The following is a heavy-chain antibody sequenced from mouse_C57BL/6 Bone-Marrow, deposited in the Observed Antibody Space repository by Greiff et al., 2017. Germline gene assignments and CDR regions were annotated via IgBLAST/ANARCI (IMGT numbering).Heavy chain of an antibody. CDR3: ARDYIGGFDY. D-gene: IGHD1-3*01. J-gene: IGHJ2*01. Sequence: VQLQESGAELVKPGASVKISCKASGYAFSSYWMNWVKQRPGKGLEWIGQIYPGDGDTNYNGKFKGKATLTVDTSSSTAYMQLSSLTSEDSAVYFCARDYIGGFDYWGQGTTLTVSS. CDR2: IYPGDGDT. CDR1: GYAFSSYW. V-gene: IGHV1-80*01.